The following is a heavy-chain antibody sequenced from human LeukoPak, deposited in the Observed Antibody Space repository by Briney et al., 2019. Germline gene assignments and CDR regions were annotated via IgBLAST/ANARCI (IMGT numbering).Heavy chain of an antibody. CDR3: AREYCSGGSCYLAY. D-gene: IGHD2-15*01. Sequence: GGSLRLSCAASGFTASSNYMSWVRQAPGKGLEWVSVIYSGGSTYYADSVKGRFTISRHNSKNTLYLQMNSLRAEDTAVYYCAREYCSGGSCYLAYWGQGTLVTVSS. V-gene: IGHV3-53*04. J-gene: IGHJ4*02. CDR1: GFTASSNY. CDR2: IYSGGST.